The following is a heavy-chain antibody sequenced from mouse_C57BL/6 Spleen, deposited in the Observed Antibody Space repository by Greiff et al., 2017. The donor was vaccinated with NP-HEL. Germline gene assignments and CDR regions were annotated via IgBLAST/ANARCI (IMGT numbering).Heavy chain of an antibody. Sequence: EVKLVESGGGLVKPGGSLKLSCAASGFTFSDYGMHWVRQAPEKGLEWVAYISSGSSTIYYADTVKGRFTISSDNATNTLFLQMTSLRSEDTAMFYCAITTGVATDWYFDVWGTGTTVTVSS. CDR2: ISSGSSTI. V-gene: IGHV5-17*01. D-gene: IGHD1-1*01. CDR3: AITTGVATDWYFDV. CDR1: GFTFSDYG. J-gene: IGHJ1*03.